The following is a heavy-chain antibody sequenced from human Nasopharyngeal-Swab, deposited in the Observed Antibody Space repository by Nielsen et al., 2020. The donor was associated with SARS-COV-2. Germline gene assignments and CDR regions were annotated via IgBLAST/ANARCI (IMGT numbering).Heavy chain of an antibody. CDR3: ARGGAGSHWRYYIDY. CDR1: GASISSQY. V-gene: IGHV4-59*11. D-gene: IGHD2-8*02. Sequence: GSLRLSCFVSGASISSQYWTWLRQPPGKGLEWVGYIYDSGVTEYNPSLQSRVTISVDKSKNQFSLRLSSVSAADTAIYYCARGGAGSHWRYYIDYWGQGTLVTVSS. CDR2: IYDSGVT. J-gene: IGHJ4*02.